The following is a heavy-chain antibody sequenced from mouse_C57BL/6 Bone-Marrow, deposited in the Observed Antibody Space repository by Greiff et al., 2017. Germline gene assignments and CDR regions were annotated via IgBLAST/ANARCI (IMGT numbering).Heavy chain of an antibody. CDR3: TGDYYGGSFDY. CDR1: GFNFTDDY. CDR2: IDPENGDT. D-gene: IGHD1-1*01. J-gene: IGHJ2*01. V-gene: IGHV14-4*01. Sequence: EVQLVESGAELVRPGASVKLSCTASGFNFTDDYMHWVKQRPEQGLEWIGWIDPENGDTEYASKFQGKATITADTSSNTAYLQLSSLTSEDTAVXYCTGDYYGGSFDYGGQGTTLTVSS.